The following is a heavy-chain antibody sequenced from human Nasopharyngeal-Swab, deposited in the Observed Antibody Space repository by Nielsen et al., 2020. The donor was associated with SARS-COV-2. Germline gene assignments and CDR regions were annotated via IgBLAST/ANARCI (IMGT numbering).Heavy chain of an antibody. Sequence: SLKISCAASGFSFDDYAMHWVRQAPGKGLEWVSGISWNSGRIGYADSVKGRFTISRDNAKNSLFLQMNSLRAEDTALYYCAKDLGIAEAGTGHDLWGQGTLVTVSS. V-gene: IGHV3-9*01. CDR3: AKDLGIAEAGTGHDL. CDR1: GFSFDDYA. CDR2: ISWNSGRI. D-gene: IGHD6-19*01. J-gene: IGHJ5*02.